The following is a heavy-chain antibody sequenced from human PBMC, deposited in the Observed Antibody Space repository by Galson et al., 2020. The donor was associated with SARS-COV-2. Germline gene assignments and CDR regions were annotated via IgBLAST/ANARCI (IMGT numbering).Heavy chain of an antibody. CDR1: GFAFDDYA. CDR2: LFWNTGSS. Sequence: GGSLRLSCVGSGFAFDDYAMHWVRQVPGKGLEWVSCLFWNTGSSIYADSVKGRFTISRDDAQNSLSLHMNSLTEEDTAIYYCVKDMGFWRGLDFWGQGVLVTVSS. D-gene: IGHD3-3*01. CDR3: VKDMGFWRGLDF. V-gene: IGHV3-9*01. J-gene: IGHJ4*02.